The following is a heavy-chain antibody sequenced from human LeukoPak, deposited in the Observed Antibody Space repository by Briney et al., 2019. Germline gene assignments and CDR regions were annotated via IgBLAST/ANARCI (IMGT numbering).Heavy chain of an antibody. CDR1: GDSISSGDYY. V-gene: IGHV4-61*02. CDR3: ARGPYSYDSSGAFDI. Sequence: SQTLSLTCTVSGDSISSGDYYWSWIRQPAGKGLGWIGRISSSGSTSYNPSLKSRVTISVDTSKNQFSLKLSSVTAADTAVYFCARGPYSYDSSGAFDIWGQGTMVTVSS. D-gene: IGHD3-22*01. CDR2: ISSSGST. J-gene: IGHJ3*02.